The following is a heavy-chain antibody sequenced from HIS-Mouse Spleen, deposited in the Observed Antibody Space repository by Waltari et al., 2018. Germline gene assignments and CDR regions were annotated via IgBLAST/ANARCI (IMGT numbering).Heavy chain of an antibody. D-gene: IGHD1-7*01. CDR1: GGSISSGVYH. Sequence: QVQLQESGPGLVKPSQTLSLTCTVSGGSISSGVYHWRWIRQHPGKGLEWIGYIYYSGSTYYNPSLKSRVTISVDTSKNQFSLKLSSVTAADTAVYYCARGEGRELKVDYWGQGTLVTVSS. CDR2: IYYSGST. CDR3: ARGEGRELKVDY. V-gene: IGHV4-31*03. J-gene: IGHJ4*02.